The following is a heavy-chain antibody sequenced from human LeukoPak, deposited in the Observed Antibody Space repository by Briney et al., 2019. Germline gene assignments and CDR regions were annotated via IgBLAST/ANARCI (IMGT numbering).Heavy chain of an antibody. Sequence: ASVKVSCKASGYTFTSYGISWVRQAPGQGLEWMGWISAYNGNTNYAQKLQGRVTMTPDTSTSTAYMELRSLRSDDTAVYYCARDPGLGYCSNTSCYETPTLPNYYYYMDVWGKGTTVTVSS. D-gene: IGHD2-2*01. CDR3: ARDPGLGYCSNTSCYETPTLPNYYYYMDV. V-gene: IGHV1-18*01. CDR2: ISAYNGNT. J-gene: IGHJ6*03. CDR1: GYTFTSYG.